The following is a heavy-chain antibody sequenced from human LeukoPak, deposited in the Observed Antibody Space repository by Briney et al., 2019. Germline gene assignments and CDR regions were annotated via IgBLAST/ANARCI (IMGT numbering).Heavy chain of an antibody. D-gene: IGHD6-6*01. Sequence: PGASLRLSCAASGFTFSGYAVSWVRQAPGKGLEWVSSISSSSSYIYYADSVKGRFTISRDNAKNSLYLQMNSLRAEDTAVYYCARTSTSSFDYWGQGTLVTVSS. CDR1: GFTFSGYA. J-gene: IGHJ4*02. V-gene: IGHV3-21*01. CDR3: ARTSTSSFDY. CDR2: ISSSSSYI.